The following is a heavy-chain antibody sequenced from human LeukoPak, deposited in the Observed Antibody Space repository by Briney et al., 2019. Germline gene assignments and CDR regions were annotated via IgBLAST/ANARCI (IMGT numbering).Heavy chain of an antibody. Sequence: GGSLRLSCAASGFTFSDYYMSWIRQAPGKGLEWVSYISSSSSSTRYADSVKGRFTISRDNAKNSLYLQMNNLRAEDTAVYYCARVKVHYYDSSGYYYFDNRGQGTLVTVSS. CDR2: ISSSSSST. CDR1: GFTFSDYY. D-gene: IGHD3-22*01. J-gene: IGHJ4*02. CDR3: ARVKVHYYDSSGYYYFDN. V-gene: IGHV3-11*05.